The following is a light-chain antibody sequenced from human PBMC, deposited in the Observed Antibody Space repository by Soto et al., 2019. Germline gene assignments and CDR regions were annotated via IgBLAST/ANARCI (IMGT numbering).Light chain of an antibody. V-gene: IGKV2-24*01. J-gene: IGKJ2*01. CDR1: QSLVHSDGNTY. Sequence: DIVLTQTPLSSPVTLGQPASISCRSSQSLVHSDGNTYFNWLQQRPGQPPRLLIYKFSKRFPGVPDRVSGSSAGTEFAPKSSRVEVEGVGVYYSMQATLSYTCGQGTKLEIK. CDR3: MQATLSYT. CDR2: KFS.